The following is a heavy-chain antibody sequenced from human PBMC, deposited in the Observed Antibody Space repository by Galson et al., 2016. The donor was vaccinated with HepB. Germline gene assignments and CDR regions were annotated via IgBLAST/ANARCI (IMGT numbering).Heavy chain of an antibody. Sequence: PALVKPTQTLTVTCTFSGFSLSTSEMCVSWIRQPPVKALEWLALIDWDGDEYYSTSLETRLTIPKDTSKNQVVLTMTNMDPVDTATYYCARSRAVAGTDYYYYVMDVWGQGTPVTVSS. V-gene: IGHV2-70*01. D-gene: IGHD6-19*01. J-gene: IGHJ6*02. CDR3: ARSRAVAGTDYYYYVMDV. CDR1: GFSLSTSEMC. CDR2: IDWDGDE.